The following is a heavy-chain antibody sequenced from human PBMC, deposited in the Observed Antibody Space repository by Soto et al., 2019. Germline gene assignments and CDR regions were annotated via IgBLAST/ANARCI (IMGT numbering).Heavy chain of an antibody. CDR3: AREGAGDSSGLLDI. Sequence: QVQLVQSGAEVKKPGASVKVSCKSSGYTFTSYGVSWVRQAPGQGLEWMGWISAYNGNTNYAQKLQGRVTMTRDTSTSTAYMELSSLRSDNTAVYYCAREGAGDSSGLLDIWGQGTMVTVSS. J-gene: IGHJ3*02. CDR2: ISAYNGNT. CDR1: GYTFTSYG. D-gene: IGHD3-22*01. V-gene: IGHV1-18*01.